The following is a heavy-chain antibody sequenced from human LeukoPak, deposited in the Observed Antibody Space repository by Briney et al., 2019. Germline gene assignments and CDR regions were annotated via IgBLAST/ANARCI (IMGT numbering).Heavy chain of an antibody. D-gene: IGHD6-25*01. Sequence: GGSLRLSCAASGFTVSSNYMSWVRQAPGKGLECVSVIYSGGSTYYADSVKGRFTISRDNSKNTLYLQMNSLRAEDTAVYYCARLNVAAAAHGGYYYYMDVWGKGTTVTVSS. J-gene: IGHJ6*03. CDR3: ARLNVAAAAHGGYYYYMDV. CDR2: IYSGGST. V-gene: IGHV3-53*01. CDR1: GFTVSSNY.